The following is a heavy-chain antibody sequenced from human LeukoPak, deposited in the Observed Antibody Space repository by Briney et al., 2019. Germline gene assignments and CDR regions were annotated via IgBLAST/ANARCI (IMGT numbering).Heavy chain of an antibody. Sequence: PSETLSLTCNVSGGSISSYYWSWIRQPPGKGLEWIGYIYYSGSTNYNPSLKSRVTISVDTSKNQFSLKLSSVTAADTAVYYCARVGMGDYFDYWGQGTLVTVSS. CDR2: IYYSGST. CDR3: ARVGMGDYFDY. J-gene: IGHJ4*02. CDR1: GGSISSYY. V-gene: IGHV4-59*01. D-gene: IGHD3-3*01.